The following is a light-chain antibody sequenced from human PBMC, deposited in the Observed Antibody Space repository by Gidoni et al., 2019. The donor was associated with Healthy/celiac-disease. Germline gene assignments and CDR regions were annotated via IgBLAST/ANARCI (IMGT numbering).Light chain of an antibody. CDR1: QGISNS. Sequence: DIQMTQSPSSLSASVGDRVTITCRASQGISNSLAWYQQKPGKAPKLLLYAASRLESGVPSRFSGSGSGTDYTLTISSLQLEDFATYYCQQYYSTGTFGQGTKLEIK. CDR3: QQYYSTGT. CDR2: AAS. V-gene: IGKV1-NL1*01. J-gene: IGKJ2*02.